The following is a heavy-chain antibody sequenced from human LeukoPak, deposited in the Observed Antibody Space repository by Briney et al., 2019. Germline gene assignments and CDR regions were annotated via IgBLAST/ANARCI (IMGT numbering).Heavy chain of an antibody. Sequence: GGSLRLSCAASGFTFSSYDMHWVRQAPGKGLEWVAFIRYDGSNKYYADSVKGRFTISRDNSKNTLYLQMNSLRAEDTAVYYCAKDGVGAHYYYYYMDVWGKGTTVTISS. D-gene: IGHD1-26*01. CDR1: GFTFSSYD. J-gene: IGHJ6*03. CDR2: IRYDGSNK. CDR3: AKDGVGAHYYYYYMDV. V-gene: IGHV3-30*02.